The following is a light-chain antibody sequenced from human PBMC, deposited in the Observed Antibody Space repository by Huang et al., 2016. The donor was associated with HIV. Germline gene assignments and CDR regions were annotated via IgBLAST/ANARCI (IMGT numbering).Light chain of an antibody. Sequence: EIVMTQSPATLSVSPGERATLSCRASQSVSSNLAWDQQKPGQGPRLLLYGSSTRATGIPARFSGSGSGTEFTLNISSLQSEDFAVYYCQQYNNWPYTFGQGTKLEIK. CDR3: QQYNNWPYT. J-gene: IGKJ2*01. V-gene: IGKV3-15*01. CDR2: GSS. CDR1: QSVSSN.